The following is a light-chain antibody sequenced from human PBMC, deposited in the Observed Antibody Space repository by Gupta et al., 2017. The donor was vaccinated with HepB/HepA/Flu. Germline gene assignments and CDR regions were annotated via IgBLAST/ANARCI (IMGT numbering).Light chain of an antibody. V-gene: IGKV3-20*01. CDR3: QQYGSYFT. J-gene: IGKJ5*01. CDR2: GAS. CDR1: QSVTSSY. Sequence: EIVLTQSPGTLSLSPGERATLSCRASQSVTSSYLAWYQQKPGQAPRFLIYGASSRATGIPDRFSGSGSGTDFTLTISRLEPEDFAVYYCQQYGSYFTFGQGTRLEIK.